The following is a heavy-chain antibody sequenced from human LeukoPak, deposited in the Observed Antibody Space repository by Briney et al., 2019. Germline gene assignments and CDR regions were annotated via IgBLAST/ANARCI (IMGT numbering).Heavy chain of an antibody. Sequence: GGSLRLSCAASGFSFDDYAMHWVRQAPGKGLEWVSGISWNSGSIGYADSVKGRFTISRDNAKNSLYLQMNSMKAQDMALYYCAQGQCGSYGYYIDCWRQGTLAAVSS. CDR2: ISWNSGSI. D-gene: IGHD1-26*01. V-gene: IGHV3-9*03. CDR1: GFSFDDYA. CDR3: AQGQCGSYGYYIDC. J-gene: IGHJ4*02.